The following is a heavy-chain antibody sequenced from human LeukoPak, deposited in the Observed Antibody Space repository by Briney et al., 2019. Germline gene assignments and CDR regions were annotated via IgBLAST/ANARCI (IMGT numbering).Heavy chain of an antibody. D-gene: IGHD6-19*01. CDR2: ISSSSSYI. CDR1: GFTFSSYS. Sequence: GGSPRLSCAASGFTFSSYSMNWVRQAPGKGLEWVSSISSSSSYIYYADSVKGRFTISRDNAKNSLYLQMNSLRAEDTAVYYCARGMWLATLQNYYGMDVWGQGTTVTVSS. CDR3: ARGMWLATLQNYYGMDV. V-gene: IGHV3-21*01. J-gene: IGHJ6*02.